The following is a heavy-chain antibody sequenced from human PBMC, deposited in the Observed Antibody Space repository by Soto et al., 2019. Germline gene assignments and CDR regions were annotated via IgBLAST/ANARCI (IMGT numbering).Heavy chain of an antibody. D-gene: IGHD4-17*01. CDR2: ISGSGGST. Sequence: EVQLLESGGGLVQPGGSLRLSCAASGFTFSSYAMSWVRQAPGKGLEWVSAISGSGGSTYYADSVKGRFTISRDNSKNTLYLQMNSLRAEDTAVYYCAKDPPRPGTVTTQNFDYWGQGTLVTVSS. V-gene: IGHV3-23*01. J-gene: IGHJ4*02. CDR1: GFTFSSYA. CDR3: AKDPPRPGTVTTQNFDY.